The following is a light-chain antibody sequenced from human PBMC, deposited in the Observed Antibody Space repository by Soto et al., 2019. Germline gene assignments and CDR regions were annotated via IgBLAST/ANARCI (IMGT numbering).Light chain of an antibody. CDR3: HQYDSFSKT. CDR2: DAS. V-gene: IGKV1-5*01. CDR1: QSIRSW. Sequence: DIQMTQSPSTLSASVRDRVAITCRASQSIRSWLAWYQQKPGKAPQLLIYDASNLESGVPSRFSGSGSGTEFTLTISSLQPDDFATYYCHQYDSFSKTFGRGTKVEVK. J-gene: IGKJ1*01.